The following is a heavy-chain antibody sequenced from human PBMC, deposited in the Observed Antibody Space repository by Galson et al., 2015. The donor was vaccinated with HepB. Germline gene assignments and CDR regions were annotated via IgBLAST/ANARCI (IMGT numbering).Heavy chain of an antibody. D-gene: IGHD4-17*01. J-gene: IGHJ4*02. CDR3: ARVADADYGDHTHFDS. Sequence: SLRLSCAVSGFTFSDYYMSWIRQAPGKGLEWISYISSNTLYTNYADSVKGRFTISRDNAKTSLYLQINGLRAEDTAVYYWARVADADYGDHTHFDSWGQGTLATVSS. CDR1: GFTFSDYY. V-gene: IGHV3-11*06. CDR2: ISSNTLYT.